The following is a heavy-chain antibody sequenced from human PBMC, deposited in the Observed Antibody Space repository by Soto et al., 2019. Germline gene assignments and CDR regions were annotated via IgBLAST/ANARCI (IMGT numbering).Heavy chain of an antibody. J-gene: IGHJ4*02. D-gene: IGHD7-27*01. CDR1: TVSISSIYDY. V-gene: IGHV4-30-4*01. CDR3: ARGPSGDKVDY. CDR2: IYNGGST. Sequence: QVQLQESGPILVKPSQTLSLTCTVSTVSISSIYDYWSWIRQSPDKGLEWIGHIYNGGSTYHNPSLTRRVTVSVDTAKNQCSLQLRSVTAADTAVYYCARGPSGDKVDYWGQGTLVTV.